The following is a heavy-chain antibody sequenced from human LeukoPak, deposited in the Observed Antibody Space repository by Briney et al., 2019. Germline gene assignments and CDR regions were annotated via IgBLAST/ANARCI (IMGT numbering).Heavy chain of an antibody. J-gene: IGHJ6*02. CDR3: ARLVSGVELREWWMGPYYYYYGMDV. CDR1: GGSFSGYY. D-gene: IGHD1-7*01. CDR2: INHSGST. Sequence: SETLSLTCAVYGGSFSGYYWSWIRQPPGKGLEWIGEINHSGSTNYNPSLKSRVTISVDTSKNQFSLKLSSVTAADTAVYYCARLVSGVELREWWMGPYYYYYGMDVWGQGTTVTVSS. V-gene: IGHV4-34*01.